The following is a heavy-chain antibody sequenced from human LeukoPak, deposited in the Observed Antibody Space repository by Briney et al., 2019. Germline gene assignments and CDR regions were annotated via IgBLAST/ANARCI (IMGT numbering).Heavy chain of an antibody. V-gene: IGHV3-23*01. J-gene: IGHJ1*01. CDR3: ARAPNGDYVGAFDFQR. Sequence: PGGSLRLSCAASGFTFSNYALTWGRQAPGRGLEWVSSISGVGPYYADSVMGRFSISRDNYKNTLYLQTSSLRAEDTAVYYCARAPNGDYVGAFDFQRWGQGTLVTVSS. CDR1: GFTFSNYA. D-gene: IGHD4-17*01. CDR2: ISGVGP.